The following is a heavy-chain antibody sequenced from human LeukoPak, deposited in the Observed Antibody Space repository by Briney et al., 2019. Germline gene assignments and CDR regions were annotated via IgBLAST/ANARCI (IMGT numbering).Heavy chain of an antibody. J-gene: IGHJ6*03. CDR1: GGSISSYY. CDR2: IYYSGSA. CDR3: ARDSGPYYYYMDV. D-gene: IGHD3-10*01. V-gene: IGHV4-59*12. Sequence: SETLSLTCTISGGSISSYYWSWIRQTPGKGLEWIGYIYYSGSAYYNPSLKSRVTISVDTSKNQFSLKLSSVTAADTAVYYCARDSGPYYYYMDVWGKGTTVTVSS.